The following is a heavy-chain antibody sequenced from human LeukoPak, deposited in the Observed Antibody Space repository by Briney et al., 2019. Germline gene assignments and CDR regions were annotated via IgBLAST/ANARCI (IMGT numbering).Heavy chain of an antibody. J-gene: IGHJ5*02. D-gene: IGHD2-15*01. CDR2: IYYSGST. CDR3: ARGRGGGGSSNNWFDP. V-gene: IGHV4-59*01. CDR1: GGSISSYY. Sequence: PSETLSLTRTVSGGSISSYYWSRIRQPPGKGLEWIGYIYYSGSTNYNPSLKSRVTISVDTSKNQFSLKLSSVTAADTAVYYCARGRGGGGSSNNWFDPWGQGTLVIVSS.